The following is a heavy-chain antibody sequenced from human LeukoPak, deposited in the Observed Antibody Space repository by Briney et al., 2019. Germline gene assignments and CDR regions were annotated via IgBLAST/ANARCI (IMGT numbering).Heavy chain of an antibody. CDR1: GGTFISYA. CDR3: ARAGIAAAFFDY. CDR2: IIPIFGTA. V-gene: IGHV1-69*06. J-gene: IGHJ4*02. D-gene: IGHD6-13*01. Sequence: ASVKVSCKASGGTFISYAISWVRQAPGQGLEWMGGIIPIFGTANYAQKFQGRVTITADKSTSTAYMELSSLRSEDTAVYYCARAGIAAAFFDYWGQGTLVTVSS.